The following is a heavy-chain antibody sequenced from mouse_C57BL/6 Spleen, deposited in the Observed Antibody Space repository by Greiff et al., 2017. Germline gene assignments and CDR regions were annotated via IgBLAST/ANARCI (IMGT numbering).Heavy chain of an antibody. CDR1: GYSFTGYY. Sequence: VQLQQSGPELVKPGASVKISCKASGYSFTGYYMNWVKQSPEKSLEWIGEINPSTGGTTYNQKFKAKATLTVDKSSSTAYMQLKSLTSEDSAVYYGARAYGNYEEYMDDWGQGTTLTVSS. V-gene: IGHV1-42*01. J-gene: IGHJ2*01. CDR3: ARAYGNYEEYMDD. D-gene: IGHD2-1*01. CDR2: INPSTGGT.